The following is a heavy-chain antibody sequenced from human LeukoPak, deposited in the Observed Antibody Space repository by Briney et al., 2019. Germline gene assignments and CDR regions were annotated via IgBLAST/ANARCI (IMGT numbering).Heavy chain of an antibody. J-gene: IGHJ6*03. CDR1: GGSISSYY. Sequence: KPSETLSLTCTVSGGSISSYYWSWIRQPPGKGLEWIGYIYYSGSTNYNPSPKSRVTISVDTSKNQFSLKLSSVTAADTAVYYCARERPHYYGSGSYYGDYYCYYYMDVWGKGTTVTVSS. D-gene: IGHD3-10*01. CDR3: ARERPHYYGSGSYYGDYYCYYYMDV. CDR2: IYYSGST. V-gene: IGHV4-59*01.